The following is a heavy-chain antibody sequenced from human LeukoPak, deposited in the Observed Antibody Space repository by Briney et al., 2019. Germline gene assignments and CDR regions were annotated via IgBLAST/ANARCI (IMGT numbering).Heavy chain of an antibody. CDR1: GYTFTSYD. Sequence: ASVKVSCKASGYTFTSYDINWVRQATGQGLEWMGWMNPNSGNTGYAQKFQGRVTMTRNTSISTAYMELSSLRSEDTAVYYCARGRRVRGVTYWFDPRGQGTLVTVSS. D-gene: IGHD3-10*01. CDR2: MNPNSGNT. V-gene: IGHV1-8*01. CDR3: ARGRRVRGVTYWFDP. J-gene: IGHJ5*02.